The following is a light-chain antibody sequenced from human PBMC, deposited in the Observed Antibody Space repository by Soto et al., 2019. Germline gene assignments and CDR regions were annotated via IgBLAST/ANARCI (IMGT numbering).Light chain of an antibody. CDR1: QSISTW. V-gene: IGKV1-5*03. J-gene: IGKJ4*01. CDR2: KAS. Sequence: DIQMTRSPSTLSASVGDRVTITCRASQSISTWLAWYQQRPGKAPKLLIYKASSLESGVPSRFSGSRSGTEFTLTISSLQPDDFATYYCQQYDSSPLTFGGGTKVEI. CDR3: QQYDSSPLT.